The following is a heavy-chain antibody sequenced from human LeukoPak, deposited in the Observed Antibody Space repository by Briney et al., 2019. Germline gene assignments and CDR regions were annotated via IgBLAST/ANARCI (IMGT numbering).Heavy chain of an antibody. CDR3: ARRIAVAGHFDY. V-gene: IGHV4-59*08. CDR1: GGPISSYY. CDR2: IYYSGST. D-gene: IGHD6-19*01. Sequence: PSDTLTLTSTAPGGPISSYYWSWIRQPPAKGLERIRYIYYSGSTNYNPSLKSRVTISVDTSKNQFSLKLSSVTAADTAVYYCARRIAVAGHFDYWGQGTLVTVSS. J-gene: IGHJ4*02.